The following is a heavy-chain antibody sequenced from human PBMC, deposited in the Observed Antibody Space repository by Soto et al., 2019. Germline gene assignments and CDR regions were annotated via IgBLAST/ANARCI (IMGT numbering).Heavy chain of an antibody. D-gene: IGHD4-17*01. Sequence: PGGSLRLSCAASGFTFSSYAMSWVRQAPGKGLEWVSAISGSGGSTYYADSVKGRFTISRDNSKNTLYLQMNSLRAEDTAVYYCATTRLEYDAFDIWGQGTMVTVSS. CDR3: ATTRLEYDAFDI. J-gene: IGHJ3*02. CDR2: ISGSGGST. CDR1: GFTFSSYA. V-gene: IGHV3-23*01.